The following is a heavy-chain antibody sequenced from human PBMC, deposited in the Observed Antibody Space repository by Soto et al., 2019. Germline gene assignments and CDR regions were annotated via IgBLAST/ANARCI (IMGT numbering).Heavy chain of an antibody. CDR1: GGTLSSYT. J-gene: IGHJ3*02. CDR2: IIPILGIA. D-gene: IGHD6-6*01. V-gene: IGHV1-69*04. Sequence: GASVKVSCKASGGTLSSYTISWVRQAPGQGLEWMGRIIPILGIANYAQKFQGRVTITADKSTSTAYMELSSLRSEDTAVYYCAREEYSSSSGGLWRAFDIWGQGTMVTVSS. CDR3: AREEYSSSSGGLWRAFDI.